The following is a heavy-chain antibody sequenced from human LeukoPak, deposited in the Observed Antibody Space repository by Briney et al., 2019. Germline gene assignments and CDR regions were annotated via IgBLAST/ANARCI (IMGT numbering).Heavy chain of an antibody. CDR3: ARHSDAFDI. CDR2: ISYSGT. J-gene: IGHJ3*02. V-gene: IGHV4-39*01. Sequence: SETLSLTCTVSGDSISGSTYYWAWIRQPPGKGLGWIGSISYSGTYYNPSLESRVTISVDTSKNQFSLKLSSVTAADTAMYYCARHSDAFDIWGQGTIVTVSS. CDR1: GDSISGSTYY.